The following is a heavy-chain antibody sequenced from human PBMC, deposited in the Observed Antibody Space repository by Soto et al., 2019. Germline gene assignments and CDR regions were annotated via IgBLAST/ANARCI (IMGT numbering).Heavy chain of an antibody. Sequence: GGSLRLSCAASGFTFSSYAMSWVRQAPGKGLEWVSAISGSGGSTYYADSVKGRFTISRDNSKNTLYLQMNSLRAEDTAVYYCAKVSTNRGYSRYDPDYWGQGTLVTVSS. D-gene: IGHD5-12*01. CDR1: GFTFSSYA. J-gene: IGHJ4*02. V-gene: IGHV3-23*01. CDR2: ISGSGGST. CDR3: AKVSTNRGYSRYDPDY.